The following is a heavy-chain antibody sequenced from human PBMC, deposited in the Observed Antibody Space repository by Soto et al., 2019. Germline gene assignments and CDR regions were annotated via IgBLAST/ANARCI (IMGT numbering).Heavy chain of an antibody. J-gene: IGHJ4*02. V-gene: IGHV3-23*01. CDR2: ITSSGDST. Sequence: EVQLLESGGGLVQPGGSLRLSCAASGFPFRNFAMSWVRQAPGKGLEWVSVITSSGDSTFFAASVRGRFTISRDNSKNKLYLQLKSLRAEDTATYYCTTGPFIAGDYWGQGTLVTVSS. D-gene: IGHD1-1*01. CDR1: GFPFRNFA. CDR3: TTGPFIAGDY.